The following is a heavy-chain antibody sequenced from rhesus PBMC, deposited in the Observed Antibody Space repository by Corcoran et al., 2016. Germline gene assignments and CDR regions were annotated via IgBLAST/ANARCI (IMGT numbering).Heavy chain of an antibody. Sequence: EVQLVETGGGLVQPGGSLKLSCAASGFTFSSYGMSWVRQAPGKGIEWVSAINSGGANTKYADSVKGRFTISRDNSTNTLSLQMNSLRAEDTAVYYCARSGYSSWYLDAFDFWGQGLRVTVSS. CDR2: INSGGANT. CDR3: ARSGYSSWYLDAFDF. J-gene: IGHJ3*01. CDR1: GFTFSSYG. D-gene: IGHD6-13*01. V-gene: IGHV3S5*01.